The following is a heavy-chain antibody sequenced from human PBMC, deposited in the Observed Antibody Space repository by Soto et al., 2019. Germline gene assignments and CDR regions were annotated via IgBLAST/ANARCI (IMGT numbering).Heavy chain of an antibody. Sequence: QVQLVQSGAEVKKPGSSVKVSCKASGGTFSSYAISWXXXAPGQGLEWMGGIIPSFGTANYPQKFQGRVTITADEATSPANMELSSLRSEDKAVYYCARYQWVTTGRDHWGQGTLVTVSS. CDR3: ARYQWVTTGRDH. CDR1: GGTFSSYA. V-gene: IGHV1-69*01. D-gene: IGHD4-17*01. CDR2: IIPSFGTA. J-gene: IGHJ4*02.